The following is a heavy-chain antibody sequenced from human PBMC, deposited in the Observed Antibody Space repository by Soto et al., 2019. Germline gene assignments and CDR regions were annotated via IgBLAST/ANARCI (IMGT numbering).Heavy chain of an antibody. J-gene: IGHJ3*02. D-gene: IGHD3-10*01. CDR2: IYSGGST. CDR1: GFTVSSNY. Sequence: EVQLVETGGGLIQPGGSLRLSCAASGFTVSSNYMSWVRQAPGKGLEWVSVIYSGGSTYYADSVKGRFTISRDNSKNTRYLQMNSLRAEDTAVYYCAREGAVLLRAFDIWGQGTMVTVSS. V-gene: IGHV3-53*02. CDR3: AREGAVLLRAFDI.